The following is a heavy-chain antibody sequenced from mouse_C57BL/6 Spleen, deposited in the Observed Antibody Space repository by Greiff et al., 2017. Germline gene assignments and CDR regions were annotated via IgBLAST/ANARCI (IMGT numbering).Heavy chain of an antibody. CDR2: IYPRSGNT. CDR3: ARRYGSYYFDY. CDR1: GYTFTRYG. Sequence: VQLQQSGAELARPGASVKLSCKASGYTFTRYGISWVKQSTGQGLEWIGEIYPRSGNTSYNEKFKGKDTLTADKSSSTAYMELRSLTSEDSAVYFCARRYGSYYFDYWGQGTTLTVSS. J-gene: IGHJ2*01. V-gene: IGHV1-81*01. D-gene: IGHD1-1*01.